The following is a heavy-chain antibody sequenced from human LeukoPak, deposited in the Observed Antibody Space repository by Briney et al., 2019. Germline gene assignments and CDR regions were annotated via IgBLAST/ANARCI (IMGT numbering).Heavy chain of an antibody. CDR1: GFTVNSNH. CDR3: AKALNHGLNYYYYYGMDV. V-gene: IGHV3-30*18. Sequence: AGGPLRLSCAAFGFTVNSNHMIWLPQAPGKGLVGWAGLSYDGSNKYYAASVKGRFTISRDNSKTTLYLQMNSMRAEATAVYYCAKALNHGLNYYYYYGMDVWGKGTTVTVSS. D-gene: IGHD1-14*01. CDR2: LSYDGSNK. J-gene: IGHJ6*04.